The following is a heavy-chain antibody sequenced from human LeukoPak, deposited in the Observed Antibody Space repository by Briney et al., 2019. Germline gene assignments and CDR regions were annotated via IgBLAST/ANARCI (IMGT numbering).Heavy chain of an antibody. CDR2: IYPGDSYT. CDR3: GRKGYCSSTSCYTDDAFGI. V-gene: IGHV5-51*01. J-gene: IGHJ3*02. Sequence: GGSLQISCQGSGYRFTSHWIGWVRPLPGKGLEYMGIIYPGDSYTKYSPSFQGQVTISADKSISTAYLQWSSLRASGTAMYYCGRKGYCSSTSCYTDDAFGIGGQGTMVTVS. D-gene: IGHD2-2*01. CDR1: GYRFTSHW.